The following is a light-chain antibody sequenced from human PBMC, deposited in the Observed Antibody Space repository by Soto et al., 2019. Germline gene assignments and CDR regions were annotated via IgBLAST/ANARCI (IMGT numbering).Light chain of an antibody. CDR2: GVS. CDR1: QNVHID. J-gene: IGKJ4*01. V-gene: IGKV3-15*01. Sequence: ETMMTQSPASLSVSPGETATLSCRSSQNVHIDLAWYQQKPGQAPTLLIYGVSARAPGVPARFTGAGSGTEFTLTIDRLQSADFAVYYCQQYDRWPVTFGGGTKV. CDR3: QQYDRWPVT.